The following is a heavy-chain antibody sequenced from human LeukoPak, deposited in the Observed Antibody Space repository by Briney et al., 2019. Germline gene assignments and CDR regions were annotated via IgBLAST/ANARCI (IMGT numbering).Heavy chain of an antibody. CDR2: ISYDGSNK. J-gene: IGHJ6*04. CDR1: GFTFSSYG. Sequence: GGSLRLSCAASGFTFSSYGMHRVRQAPGKGLEWVAVISYDGSNKYYADSVKGRFTISRDNSKNTLYLQMNSLRAEDTAVYYCAKDPTKNYCSSTSCYVSSYYGMDVWGKGTTVTVSS. CDR3: AKDPTKNYCSSTSCYVSSYYGMDV. D-gene: IGHD2-2*01. V-gene: IGHV3-30*18.